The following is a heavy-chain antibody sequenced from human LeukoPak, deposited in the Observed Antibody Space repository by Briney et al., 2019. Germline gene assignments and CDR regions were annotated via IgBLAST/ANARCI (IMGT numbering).Heavy chain of an antibody. CDR1: GYTFTGYY. Sequence: VKVSCKASGYTFTGYYMHWVRQAPGQGLEWMGWVNPNSGGTNYAQKFQGRGTMTRDTSISTAYMELSRLRYDDTAVYYCARDPGLKDFWSGYPDYWGQGTLVNVSS. CDR2: VNPNSGGT. J-gene: IGHJ4*02. CDR3: ARDPGLKDFWSGYPDY. V-gene: IGHV1-2*02. D-gene: IGHD3-3*01.